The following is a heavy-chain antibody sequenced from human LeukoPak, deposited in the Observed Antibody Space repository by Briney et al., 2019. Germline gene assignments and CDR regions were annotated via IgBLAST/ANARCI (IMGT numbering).Heavy chain of an antibody. CDR2: INHSGST. CDR3: ARAPGYSSSWYPPFDY. CDR1: GGSFSGYY. V-gene: IGHV4-34*01. D-gene: IGHD6-13*01. Sequence: SETLSLTCAVYGGSFSGYYWSWIRQPPGEGLEWIGEINHSGSTNYNPSLKSRVTISVDTSKNQFSLKLSSVTAADTAVYYCARAPGYSSSWYPPFDYWGQGTLVTVSS. J-gene: IGHJ4*02.